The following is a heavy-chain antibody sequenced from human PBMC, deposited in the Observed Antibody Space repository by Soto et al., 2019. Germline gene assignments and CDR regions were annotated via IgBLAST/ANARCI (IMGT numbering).Heavy chain of an antibody. D-gene: IGHD6-19*01. V-gene: IGHV4-34*01. CDR3: ARGRMAVAGTIPNWFDP. Sequence: SETLSLTCAVYGGSFSGYYWSWIRQPPGKGLEWIGEINHSGSTNYNPSLKSRVTISVDTSKNQFSLKLSSVTAADTAVYYCARGRMAVAGTIPNWFDPWGQGTLVTVSS. CDR2: INHSGST. CDR1: GGSFSGYY. J-gene: IGHJ5*02.